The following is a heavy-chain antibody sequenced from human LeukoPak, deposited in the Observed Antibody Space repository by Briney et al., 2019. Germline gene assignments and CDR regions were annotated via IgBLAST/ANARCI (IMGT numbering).Heavy chain of an antibody. CDR3: AREATWGNWYFDL. J-gene: IGHJ2*01. V-gene: IGHV3-30*03. CDR2: ISYDGSNK. Sequence: GRSLRLSCAASGFTFSSYGMHWVRQAPGKGLEWVAVISYDGSNKYYADSVKGRFTTSRDNSKNTLYLEMNSLRDEDTALYYCAREATWGNWYFDLWGRGTLVTVSS. D-gene: IGHD7-27*01. CDR1: GFTFSSYG.